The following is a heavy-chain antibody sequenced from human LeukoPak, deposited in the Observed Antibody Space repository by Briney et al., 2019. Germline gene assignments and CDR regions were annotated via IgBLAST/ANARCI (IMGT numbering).Heavy chain of an antibody. J-gene: IGHJ4*02. CDR3: ARELGSGWYYFDY. V-gene: IGHV1-69*13. CDR2: IIPIFGTA. Sequence: ASVKVSCKASGGTFSSYAISWVRQAPGQGLEWMGGIIPIFGTANYAQKFQGRVTITADESTGTAYMELSSLRSEDTAVYYCARELGSGWYYFDYWGQGTLVTVSS. CDR1: GGTFSSYA. D-gene: IGHD6-19*01.